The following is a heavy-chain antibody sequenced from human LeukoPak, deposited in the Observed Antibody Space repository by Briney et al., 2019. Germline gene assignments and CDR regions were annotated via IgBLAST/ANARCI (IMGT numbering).Heavy chain of an antibody. D-gene: IGHD2/OR15-2a*01. Sequence: ASVKVSCKASGYTFTGYYMHWVRQAPGQGPEWMGWINPNSGGTNYAQTFQGRVTMTRDTSISTAYMDLSSLRSDDTAVYYCARVLRASVIGDAFDIWGQGTMVTVSS. CDR2: INPNSGGT. J-gene: IGHJ3*02. V-gene: IGHV1-2*02. CDR1: GYTFTGYY. CDR3: ARVLRASVIGDAFDI.